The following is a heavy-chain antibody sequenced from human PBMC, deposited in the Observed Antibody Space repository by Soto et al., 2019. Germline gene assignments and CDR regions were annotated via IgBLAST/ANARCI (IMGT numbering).Heavy chain of an antibody. D-gene: IGHD2-15*01. Sequence: ASVKVSCKASGYTFTSYGISWVRQAPGQGLEWMGWISAYNGNTNYAQKFQGGVTMTTDTSTSTAYMELRSLRSDDTAVYYCARVFCSGGNCYSGDYFDYWGQGPLVTVSS. J-gene: IGHJ4*02. CDR3: ARVFCSGGNCYSGDYFDY. CDR1: GYTFTSYG. CDR2: ISAYNGNT. V-gene: IGHV1-18*01.